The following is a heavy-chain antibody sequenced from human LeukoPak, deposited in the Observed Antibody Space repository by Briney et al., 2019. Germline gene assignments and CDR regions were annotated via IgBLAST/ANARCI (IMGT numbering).Heavy chain of an antibody. J-gene: IGHJ4*02. Sequence: GGSLRLSCAASGFTFSSYWMSWVRQAPGKGLEWVTNIKQDGSEKYFVDSVKGRFTISRDNAKHTLYLQMNSLRAEDTAVFYCARDPKNNYFDYWGQGTLVTVSS. CDR2: IKQDGSEK. V-gene: IGHV3-7*01. CDR1: GFTFSSYW. CDR3: ARDPKNNYFDY.